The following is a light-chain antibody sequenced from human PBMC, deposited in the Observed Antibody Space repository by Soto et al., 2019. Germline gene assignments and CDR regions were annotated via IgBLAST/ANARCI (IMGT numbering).Light chain of an antibody. V-gene: IGKV3-20*01. Sequence: EIVLTQSPGTLSLSPGETATLSCRASQSVSSSYLVWYQQKPGQTPTLLIYGASSRATVIPNRFDGSGSVKYFTVTISRLEPEDCGVYFCQKYGSSPGFGGGTKVEIK. CDR2: GAS. CDR1: QSVSSSY. CDR3: QKYGSSPG. J-gene: IGKJ4*01.